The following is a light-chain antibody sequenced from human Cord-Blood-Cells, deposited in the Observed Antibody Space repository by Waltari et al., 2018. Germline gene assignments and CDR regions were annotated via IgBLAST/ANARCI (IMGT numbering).Light chain of an antibody. V-gene: IGKV2-28*01. CDR2: LGS. J-gene: IGKJ4*01. CDR3: MQALQTPLT. CDR1: QSLLHSNGYNC. Sequence: DIVMTQSPLSLPVTPGEPDSISCRSSQSLLHSNGYNCLDWYLQKPGQSPQLLIYLGSNRASGVPDRFSGSGSGTDFTLKISRVEAEDFGVYYCMQALQTPLTFGGGTKVEIK.